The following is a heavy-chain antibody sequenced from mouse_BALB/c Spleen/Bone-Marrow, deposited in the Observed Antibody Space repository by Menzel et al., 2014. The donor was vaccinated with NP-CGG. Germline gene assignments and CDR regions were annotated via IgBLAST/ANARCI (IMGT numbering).Heavy chain of an antibody. CDR1: GFTFSSYS. D-gene: IGHD3-1*01. V-gene: IGHV5-12-2*01. CDR3: ARQLGLRVDY. Sequence: EVKVVESGGGLVQPGGSLKLSCVASGFTFSSYSMSWVRQTPEKRLEWVAYISNGGGSTYYPDTVKGRFTISRDNAKNTLYLQMSSLKSEDTAMYYCARQLGLRVDYWGQGSSVTVSS. CDR2: ISNGGGST. J-gene: IGHJ4*01.